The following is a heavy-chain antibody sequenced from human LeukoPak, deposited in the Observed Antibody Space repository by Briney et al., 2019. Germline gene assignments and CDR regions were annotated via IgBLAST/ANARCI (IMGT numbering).Heavy chain of an antibody. Sequence: PGGSLRLSCAASGFTFGNSWVHWVRQAPGKGLVWVSLINADGSTATYADPVKGRFTISRENARNTLSLQMNSLTIEDTAVYYCVVVVEPPDSDGFDVWGQGTMIIVSS. CDR1: GFTFGNSW. CDR3: VVVVEPPDSDGFDV. CDR2: INADGSTA. V-gene: IGHV3-74*01. D-gene: IGHD1-14*01. J-gene: IGHJ3*01.